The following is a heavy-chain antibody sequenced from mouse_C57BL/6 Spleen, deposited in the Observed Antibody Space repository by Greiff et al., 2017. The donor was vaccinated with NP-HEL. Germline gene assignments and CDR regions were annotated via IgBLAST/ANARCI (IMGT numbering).Heavy chain of an antibody. D-gene: IGHD1-1*01. Sequence: EVQLQESGAELVRPGASVKLSCTASGFNIKDDYMHWVKQRPEQGLEWIGWIDPENGDTEYASKFQGKATITADTSSNTAYLQLSSLTSEDTAVDYCTTQNYGSSYGFAYWGQGTLVTVSA. CDR3: TTQNYGSSYGFAY. CDR1: GFNIKDDY. J-gene: IGHJ3*01. CDR2: IDPENGDT. V-gene: IGHV14-4*01.